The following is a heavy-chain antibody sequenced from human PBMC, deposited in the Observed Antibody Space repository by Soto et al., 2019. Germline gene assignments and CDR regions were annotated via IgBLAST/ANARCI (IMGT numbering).Heavy chain of an antibody. Sequence: SQTLSLTCAISGDSVSSNITSWNWIRQSPSRGLEWLGQTYYRSKWYTDYAVSVKSRISINPDTSKNQVSLQLTSVTPEDTAVYYCARDLTMPRGGHSYYFDSWGQGTLVTVSS. V-gene: IGHV6-1*01. CDR3: ARDLTMPRGGHSYYFDS. CDR2: TYYRSKWYT. J-gene: IGHJ4*02. CDR1: GDSVSSNITS. D-gene: IGHD3-10*01.